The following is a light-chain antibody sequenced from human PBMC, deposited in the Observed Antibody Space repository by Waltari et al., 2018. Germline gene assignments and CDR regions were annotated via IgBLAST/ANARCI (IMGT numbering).Light chain of an antibody. CDR2: STS. CDR1: TGAVTSDYY. CDR3: LLYYGGPWV. J-gene: IGLJ3*02. Sequence: QTVVTQEPSLTVSPGGTVTLTCASSTGAVTSDYYPNWFQQKPGQAPSGLIHSTSVRYSWTPTRFSGSLLGDKAALTLSGVQPEDEADYYCLLYYGGPWVFGGGTKVTVL. V-gene: IGLV7-43*01.